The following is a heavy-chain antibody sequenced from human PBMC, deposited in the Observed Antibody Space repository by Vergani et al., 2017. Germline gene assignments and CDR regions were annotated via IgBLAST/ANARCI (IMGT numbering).Heavy chain of an antibody. V-gene: IGHV3-23*01. CDR3: AGPQGTSAYYYGGFDY. J-gene: IGHJ4*02. CDR2: ISSDGGST. D-gene: IGHD3-22*01. Sequence: EVQLLESGGGLVQPGGSLRLSCAASGFTFSTYAMTWVRQAPGKGLEWVSTISSDGGSTYYADSVKGRFTISRDNSKNTLSLQMNSLTAEYTAIYYFAGPQGTSAYYYGGFDYWGQGILVTVYS. CDR1: GFTFSTYA.